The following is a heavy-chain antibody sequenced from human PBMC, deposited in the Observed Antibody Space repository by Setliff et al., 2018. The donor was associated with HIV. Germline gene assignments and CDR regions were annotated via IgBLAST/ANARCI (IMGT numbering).Heavy chain of an antibody. Sequence: GGSLRLSCEASGFIFSNHDFHWVRQAAAKGLEWVAAIGTGGDTYYVDSVMGRFTISRDNSKNTLYLKMHSLRAEDTAVYYCAKDPRAAVATICDYWGQGTLVTVSS. D-gene: IGHD5-12*01. CDR1: GFIFSNHD. CDR3: AKDPRAAVATICDY. J-gene: IGHJ4*02. CDR2: IGTGGDT. V-gene: IGHV3-13*01.